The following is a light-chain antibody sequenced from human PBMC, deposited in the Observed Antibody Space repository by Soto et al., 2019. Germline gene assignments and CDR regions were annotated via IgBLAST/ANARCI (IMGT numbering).Light chain of an antibody. CDR3: QQYIDWPPYT. CDR2: GAS. CDR1: QGVSSSY. V-gene: IGKV3-15*01. Sequence: EIVLTQSPGTLSLSPGERATLSCRASQGVSSSYLAWYQQKPGQAPRLLIYGASTRATGIPGRFSGSGSGTDFTLTISSLQSEDFAVYYCQQYIDWPPYTFGQGTKVDIK. J-gene: IGKJ2*01.